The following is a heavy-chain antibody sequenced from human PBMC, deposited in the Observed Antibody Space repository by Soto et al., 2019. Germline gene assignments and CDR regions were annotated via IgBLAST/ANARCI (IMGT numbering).Heavy chain of an antibody. CDR2: IDPSDSYT. V-gene: IGHV5-10-1*01. J-gene: IGHJ3*02. CDR1: GYSFTSYW. CDR3: ATGVSGGAVAGSGAFDI. D-gene: IGHD6-19*01. Sequence: PGESLKISCKGSGYSFTSYWISWVRQMPGKGLEWVGRIDPSDSYTNYSPSFQGHVTISADKSISTAYLQWSSLKASDTAIYYCATGVSGGAVAGSGAFDIWGQGTMVTVSS.